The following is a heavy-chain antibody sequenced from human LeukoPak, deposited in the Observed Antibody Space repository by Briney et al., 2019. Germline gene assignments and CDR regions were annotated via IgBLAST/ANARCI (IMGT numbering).Heavy chain of an antibody. CDR3: AEGGYTTWFDP. CDR2: IRSNGRDT. V-gene: IGHV3-23*01. J-gene: IGHJ5*02. Sequence: RGSLRLSCAASGFTFREYSMSWVRQAPGKGLEWVSNIRSNGRDTYYIDSVKGRFTISRDNSKNTVYLEMNSLRAGDSAVYYCAEGGYTTWFDPWGQGTLVTVSS. D-gene: IGHD2-15*01. CDR1: GFTFREYS.